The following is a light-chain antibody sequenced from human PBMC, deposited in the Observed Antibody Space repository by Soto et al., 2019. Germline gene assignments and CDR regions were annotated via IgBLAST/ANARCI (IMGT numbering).Light chain of an antibody. CDR1: QSVSSSY. J-gene: IGKJ3*01. CDR2: GAS. CDR3: QQYGSSLSKVT. Sequence: EIVLTQSPGTLSLSPGERATLSCRASQSVSSSYLAWYQQKPGQAPRLLIYGASSRATGIPDRFSGSGSGTDFTLTISRLEPEDFVVYYCQQYGSSLSKVTFGPGTKVDIK. V-gene: IGKV3-20*01.